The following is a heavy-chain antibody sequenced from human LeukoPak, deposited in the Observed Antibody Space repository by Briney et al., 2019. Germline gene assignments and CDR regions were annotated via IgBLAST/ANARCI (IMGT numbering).Heavy chain of an antibody. D-gene: IGHD6-13*01. CDR3: AKDMVPYSSNPWYFDL. CDR1: RFTFDDYA. CDR2: ISWNSGNI. Sequence: GGSLRLSRAASRFTFDDYAMHWVRPAPGRGLEWVSGISWNSGNIGYADSVKGRFTISRDNAKNSLYLQMNSLRAEDTALYYCAKDMVPYSSNPWYFDLWGRGTLVTVSS. J-gene: IGHJ2*01. V-gene: IGHV3-9*01.